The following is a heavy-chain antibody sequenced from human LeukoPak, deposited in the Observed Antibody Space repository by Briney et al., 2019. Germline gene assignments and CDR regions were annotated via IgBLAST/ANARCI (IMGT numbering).Heavy chain of an antibody. CDR1: GGSISSNTYY. J-gene: IGHJ5*02. CDR3: AAADTVFTYNWFDP. V-gene: IGHV4-39*01. Sequence: PWETLSLTCTVSGGSISSNTYYWGWIRRPPGKGLEWIGNIHYSGSTYYNPSLKSRVTISVDTSKNQFSLNLSSLAAADTAVYYCAAADTVFTYNWFDPWGQGTLVTVSS. D-gene: IGHD4-17*01. CDR2: IHYSGST.